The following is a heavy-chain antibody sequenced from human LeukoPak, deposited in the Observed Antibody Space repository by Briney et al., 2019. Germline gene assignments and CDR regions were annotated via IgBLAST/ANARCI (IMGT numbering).Heavy chain of an antibody. Sequence: PSETLSLTCTVSGGSISSYYWSWIRQPPGKGLEWIGYIYYSGSTNYNPSLKSRVTISVDTSRNQFSLKLSSVTAADTAVCYCARVGYYGSGSYYDFQYYFDYWGQGTLVTVSS. CDR2: IYYSGST. J-gene: IGHJ4*02. CDR3: ARVGYYGSGSYYDFQYYFDY. CDR1: GGSISSYY. D-gene: IGHD3-10*01. V-gene: IGHV4-59*01.